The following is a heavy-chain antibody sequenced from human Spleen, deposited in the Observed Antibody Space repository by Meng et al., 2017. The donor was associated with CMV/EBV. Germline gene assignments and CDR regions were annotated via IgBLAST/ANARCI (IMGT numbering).Heavy chain of an antibody. V-gene: IGHV3-48*03. D-gene: IGHD3-3*01. CDR3: VRDLPPYYDFWSGYLDL. J-gene: IGHJ5*02. CDR2: ISSSGSLI. Sequence: GESLKISCAASGFTFSSYEMNWVRQAPGKGLEWVSYISSSGSLIYYVDSVRGRFTVSRDNAKNSLYLEMDSLRAEDTAVYYCVRDLPPYYDFWSGYLDLWGQGTLVTVSS. CDR1: GFTFSSYE.